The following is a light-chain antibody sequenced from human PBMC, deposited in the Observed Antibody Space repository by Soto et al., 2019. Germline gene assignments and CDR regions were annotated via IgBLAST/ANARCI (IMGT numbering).Light chain of an antibody. V-gene: IGKV1-12*02. CDR3: FQTNSLPFT. CDR1: QPINIY. CDR2: GGS. J-gene: IGKJ4*02. Sequence: DIKMTQSPSSVAASVGDRATITCRARQPINIYLTWYQMRPVNAPKLLIYGGSTLQLGVPSPFIGSVSGTDFTLTISSLQPEYFATCHCFQTNSLPFTFGGGTKVEIK.